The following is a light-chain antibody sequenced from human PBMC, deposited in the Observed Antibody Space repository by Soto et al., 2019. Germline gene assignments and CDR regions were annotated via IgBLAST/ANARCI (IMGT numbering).Light chain of an antibody. CDR3: QQYNNWPPWT. Sequence: EIVMTQSPATLSVSPGERATLSCRASQSVSSNLAWYQQKPGQAPRPLIYGASTRATGIPARFSGSGPGTEFTLTISGLQSEGFAVYYWQQYNNWPPWTFGQGTKGEIK. CDR1: QSVSSN. CDR2: GAS. V-gene: IGKV3-15*01. J-gene: IGKJ1*01.